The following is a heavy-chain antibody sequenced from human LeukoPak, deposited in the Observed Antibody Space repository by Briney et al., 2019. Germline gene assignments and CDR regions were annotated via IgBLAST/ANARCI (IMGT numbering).Heavy chain of an antibody. V-gene: IGHV1-69*05. CDR1: GGTFSSYA. CDR2: IIPIFGTA. D-gene: IGHD1-26*01. Sequence: ASVKVSCKASGGTFSSYAISWVRQAPGQGLEWMGGIIPIFGTANYAQKFQGRVTITTDESTSTAYMELSSLRSEDTAVYYCAINEHREVGMGGSDFDYWGQGTLVTVSS. J-gene: IGHJ4*02. CDR3: AINEHREVGMGGSDFDY.